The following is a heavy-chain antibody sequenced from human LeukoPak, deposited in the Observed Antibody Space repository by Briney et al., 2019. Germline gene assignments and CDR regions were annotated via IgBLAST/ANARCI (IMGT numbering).Heavy chain of an antibody. V-gene: IGHV3-48*03. CDR3: VRARLIRLENFFDY. CDR1: GFTFSNHE. J-gene: IGHJ4*02. Sequence: TGGSLRLSCVTSGFTFSNHEMNWVRQAPGKGLEGVAYTSRGGSDISYADSAKGRFTISSDIASNTLYLQMNSLRVEDTAVYFCVRARLIRLENFFDYWGQGTLVTVSS. CDR2: TSRGGSDI. D-gene: IGHD2-21*01.